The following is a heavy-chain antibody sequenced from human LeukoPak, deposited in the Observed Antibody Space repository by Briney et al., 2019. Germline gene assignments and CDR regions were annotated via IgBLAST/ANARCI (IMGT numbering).Heavy chain of an antibody. CDR2: MNPNSGNT. V-gene: IGHV1-8*01. CDR1: GYTFTSYD. CDR3: ARGSPYGVAAQEGFDP. Sequence: GASVKVSCKASGYTFTSYDINWVRQATGQGLEWMGWMNPNSGNTGYAQKFQGRATMTRNTSISTAYMELSSLRSEDTAVYYCARGSPYGVAAQEGFDPWGQGTLVTVSS. J-gene: IGHJ5*02. D-gene: IGHD4-17*01.